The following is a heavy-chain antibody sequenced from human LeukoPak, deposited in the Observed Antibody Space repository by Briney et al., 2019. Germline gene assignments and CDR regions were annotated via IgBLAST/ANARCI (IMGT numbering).Heavy chain of an antibody. J-gene: IGHJ4*02. CDR2: INPNSGGT. CDR3: ATCYCSSTSCYTFGWDFDY. Sequence: ASVKVSCKASGYTFTGYYMHWVRQAPGQGLEWMGWINPNSGGTNYAQKFQGRVTMTRDTSISTAYMELSRLRSDDTAVYYCATCYCSSTSCYTFGWDFDYWGQGTLVTVSS. D-gene: IGHD2-2*02. CDR1: GYTFTGYY. V-gene: IGHV1-2*02.